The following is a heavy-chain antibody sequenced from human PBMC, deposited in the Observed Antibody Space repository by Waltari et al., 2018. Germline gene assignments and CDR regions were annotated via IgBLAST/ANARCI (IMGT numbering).Heavy chain of an antibody. CDR2: MNPNSGNT. J-gene: IGHJ4*02. CDR1: GYTFTSYD. D-gene: IGHD1-26*01. Sequence: QVQLVQSGAEVKKPGASVKVSCKASGYTFTSYDLNWVRQATGQGLEWMGWMNPNSGNTGDAQKFQGRVTITRNTSISTAYMELSSLRSEDTAVYYCARGSSGSYGGGFDYWGQGTLVTVSS. V-gene: IGHV1-8*03. CDR3: ARGSSGSYGGGFDY.